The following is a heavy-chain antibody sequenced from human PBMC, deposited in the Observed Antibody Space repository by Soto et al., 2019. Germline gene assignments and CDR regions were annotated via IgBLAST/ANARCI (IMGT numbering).Heavy chain of an antibody. CDR2: ISGSGGST. J-gene: IGHJ4*02. CDR3: ATSPVDYYDSSGYYLFAY. V-gene: IGHV3-23*01. Sequence: PGGSLRLSCAASGFTFSSYAMSWVRQAPGKGLEWVSAISGSGGSTYYADSVKGRFTISRDNSKNTLYLQMNSLRAEDTAVYYCATSPVDYYDSSGYYLFAYCAQRSLVPVSA. CDR1: GFTFSSYA. D-gene: IGHD3-22*01.